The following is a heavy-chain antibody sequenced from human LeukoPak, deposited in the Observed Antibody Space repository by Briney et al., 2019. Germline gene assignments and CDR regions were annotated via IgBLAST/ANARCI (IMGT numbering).Heavy chain of an antibody. CDR3: ARTTEGGYTYDYFYYYYMDV. CDR2: IYYSGST. D-gene: IGHD5-18*01. CDR1: GGSISSHY. J-gene: IGHJ6*03. Sequence: TSETLSLTCTVSGGSISSHYWSWIRQPPGKGLEWIGYIYYSGSTNYNPSLKSRVTISVDMSKNQFSLKLSSVTAADTAVYYCARTTEGGYTYDYFYYYYMDVWGKGTTVTISS. V-gene: IGHV4-59*11.